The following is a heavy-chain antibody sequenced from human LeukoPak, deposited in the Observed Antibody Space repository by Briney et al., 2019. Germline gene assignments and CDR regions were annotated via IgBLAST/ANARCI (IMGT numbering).Heavy chain of an antibody. CDR1: GGSISSYY. Sequence: PSETLSLTCTVSGGSISSYYWSWIQQPPGKGLEWIGYIYYSGSTNYNPSLKSRVTISVDTSKNQFSLKLSSVTAADTAVYYCARLGDFWSGYYYDYWGQGTLVTVSS. CDR2: IYYSGST. D-gene: IGHD3-3*01. CDR3: ARLGDFWSGYYYDY. J-gene: IGHJ4*02. V-gene: IGHV4-59*01.